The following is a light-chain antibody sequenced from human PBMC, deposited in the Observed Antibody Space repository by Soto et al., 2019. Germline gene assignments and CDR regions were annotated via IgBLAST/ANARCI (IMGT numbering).Light chain of an antibody. J-gene: IGKJ4*01. CDR2: DAS. Sequence: EIVMTQCPATLSVSPGERATLSCRASQSVSSNLAWYQQKPGQAPRLLIYDASTRATGIPARFSGSGSGTEFTLTISSLQSEDFAVYYCQQYNNWPLTFGGGTNVEIK. CDR1: QSVSSN. CDR3: QQYNNWPLT. V-gene: IGKV3-15*01.